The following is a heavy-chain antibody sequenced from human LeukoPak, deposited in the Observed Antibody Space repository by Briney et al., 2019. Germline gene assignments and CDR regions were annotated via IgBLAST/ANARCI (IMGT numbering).Heavy chain of an antibody. CDR3: ARDRIVVVVAVPYYYGMDV. D-gene: IGHD2-15*01. V-gene: IGHV4-39*02. CDR2: IYYSGST. J-gene: IGHJ6*02. Sequence: PSETLSLTCTVSGGSISSGGYYWSWIRQPPGKGLEWIGSIYYSGSTYYNPSLKSRVTISVDTSKNQFSLKLSSVTAADTAVYYCARDRIVVVVAVPYYYGMDVWGQGTTVTVSS. CDR1: GGSISSGGYY.